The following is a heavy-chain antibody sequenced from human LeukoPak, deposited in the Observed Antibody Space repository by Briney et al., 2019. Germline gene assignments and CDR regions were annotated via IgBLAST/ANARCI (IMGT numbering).Heavy chain of an antibody. CDR2: INHSGST. Sequence: PSETLSLTCAVYGGSFSGYYWSWIRQPPGKGLEWIGEINHSGSTNYNPSLKSRVTISVDTSKNQFSLKLSSVTAADTAVYYCARGSVNIRSDYCYFDYWGQGTLVTVSS. CDR1: GGSFSGYY. D-gene: IGHD3-22*01. V-gene: IGHV4-34*01. J-gene: IGHJ4*02. CDR3: ARGSVNIRSDYCYFDY.